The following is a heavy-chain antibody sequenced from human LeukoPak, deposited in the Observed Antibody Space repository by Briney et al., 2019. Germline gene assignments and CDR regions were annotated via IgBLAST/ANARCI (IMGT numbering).Heavy chain of an antibody. J-gene: IGHJ4*02. D-gene: IGHD1-26*01. V-gene: IGHV3-74*01. CDR3: ARAYCGSYFSDF. CDR2: INSDGSST. Sequence: GGSLRLSCVASGFTFSSYWMHWVRQAPGKGLVWVSRINSDGSSTSYADSVKGRFTISRDNAKNTLYLQVSSLRAEDTAVYYCARAYCGSYFSDFWGQGTLVTVSS. CDR1: GFTFSSYW.